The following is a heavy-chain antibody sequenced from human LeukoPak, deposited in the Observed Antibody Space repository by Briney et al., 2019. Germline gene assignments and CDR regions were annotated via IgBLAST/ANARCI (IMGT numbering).Heavy chain of an antibody. V-gene: IGHV1-69*01. CDR1: GGTFISYA. D-gene: IGHD3-22*01. Sequence: SVKVSCKASGGTFISYAISWVRQAPGQGLEWMGGIIPIFGTANYAQKFQGRVTITADESTSTAYMELSSLRSEDTAVYYCARCSGYSGLLDYWGQGTLVTVSS. CDR2: IIPIFGTA. J-gene: IGHJ4*02. CDR3: ARCSGYSGLLDY.